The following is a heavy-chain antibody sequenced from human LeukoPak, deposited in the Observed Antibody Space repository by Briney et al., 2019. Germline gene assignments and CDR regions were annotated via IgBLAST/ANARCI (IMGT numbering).Heavy chain of an antibody. V-gene: IGHV3-33*01. CDR2: IWYDGSNK. CDR3: ARVRYDSSGSDY. Sequence: GGSLRLSCAASGFTFSSYGMHWVRQAPGKGLEWVAVIWYDGSNKYYADSVKGRFTISRDNSKNTLYLQMNSLRAADTAVYYCARVRYDSSGSDYWGQGTLVTVSS. CDR1: GFTFSSYG. J-gene: IGHJ4*02. D-gene: IGHD3-22*01.